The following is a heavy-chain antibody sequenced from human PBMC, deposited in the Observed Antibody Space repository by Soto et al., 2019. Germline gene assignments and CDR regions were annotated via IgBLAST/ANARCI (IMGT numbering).Heavy chain of an antibody. CDR2: INADGSHT. V-gene: IGHV3-74*01. CDR3: AIDFAPAITPGDDFDH. D-gene: IGHD1-20*01. CDR1: GFTFSHYW. Sequence: EVQLVESGGGLVQPGGSLRLSCAASGFTFSHYWMHWVRQIPGKGLTWVSRINADGSHTSYADFVKGRFTTSRDNARNRLSLQMNSLSAEDTAIYYCAIDFAPAITPGDDFDHWGQGTLLTVSS. J-gene: IGHJ4*02.